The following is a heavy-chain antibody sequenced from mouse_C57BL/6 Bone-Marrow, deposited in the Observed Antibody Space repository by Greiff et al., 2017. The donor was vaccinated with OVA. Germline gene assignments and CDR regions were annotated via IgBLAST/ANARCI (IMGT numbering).Heavy chain of an antibody. CDR1: GYTFTSYW. J-gene: IGHJ4*01. Sequence: VQLQQPGAELVKPGASVKLSCKASGYTFTSYWMHWVKQRPGQGLEWIGMIQPNSGSTNYNEKFKGKATLTADKSSSTAYMELRSLTSEDSAVYFCAREGPITTVVAPYAMDYWGQGTSVTVSS. V-gene: IGHV1-64*01. CDR2: IQPNSGST. CDR3: AREGPITTVVAPYAMDY. D-gene: IGHD1-1*01.